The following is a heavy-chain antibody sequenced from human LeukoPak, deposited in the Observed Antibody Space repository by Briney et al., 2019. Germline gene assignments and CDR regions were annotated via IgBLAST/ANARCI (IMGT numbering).Heavy chain of an antibody. Sequence: EASVKVSCKASGYTFTRYYMHGVRQAPGQGLEGMGIINPSGGSTSYPQKFQGRVTMTRDTSTSTVYMELSSLRSEDTAVYYCARGSGSYYAALDPWGQGTLVTVSS. CDR3: ARGSGSYYAALDP. J-gene: IGHJ5*02. CDR2: INPSGGST. D-gene: IGHD3-10*01. CDR1: GYTFTRYY. V-gene: IGHV1-46*01.